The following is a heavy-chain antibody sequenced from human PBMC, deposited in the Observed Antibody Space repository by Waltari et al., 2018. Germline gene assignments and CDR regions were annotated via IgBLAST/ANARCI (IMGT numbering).Heavy chain of an antibody. D-gene: IGHD6-19*01. CDR1: GGSIRSYY. CDR3: AKDRAYSSGWLTYFDY. CDR2: IYYSGST. J-gene: IGHJ4*02. V-gene: IGHV4-59*01. Sequence: QVQLQESGPGLVKPSETLSLTCTVSGGSIRSYYWSWIRQPPGKGLEWIGYIYYSGSTNYNPALKSRVTISVDTSKNQFSLKLSSVTAADTAVYYCAKDRAYSSGWLTYFDYWGQGTLVTVSS.